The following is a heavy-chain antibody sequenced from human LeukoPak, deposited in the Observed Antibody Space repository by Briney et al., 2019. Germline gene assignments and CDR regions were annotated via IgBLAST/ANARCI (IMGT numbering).Heavy chain of an antibody. Sequence: GGSLRLSCAASGFTVSSNYMSWVRQAPGKGLEWVSVIYSGGSTYYADSVKGRFTISRDNSKNKLYLQMNSLRAEDTAVYYCARDLVEYGIIDYWGQGTLVTVSS. CDR2: IYSGGST. CDR3: ARDLVEYGIIDY. CDR1: GFTVSSNY. D-gene: IGHD2-15*01. V-gene: IGHV3-66*01. J-gene: IGHJ4*02.